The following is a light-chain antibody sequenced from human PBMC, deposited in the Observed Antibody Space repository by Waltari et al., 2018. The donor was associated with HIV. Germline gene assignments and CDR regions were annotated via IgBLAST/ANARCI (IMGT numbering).Light chain of an antibody. CDR2: KAS. CDR3: QQYNSYSLLT. V-gene: IGKV1-5*03. CDR1: QSISSW. J-gene: IGKJ2*01. Sequence: IQMTQSPSTLSASVGDRVTITCRASQSISSWLAWYQQKPGKAPKLLIYKASSLESGVPSRFSGSGSGTEFTLTISSLQPDDFATYYCQQYNSYSLLTFGQGTKLEIK.